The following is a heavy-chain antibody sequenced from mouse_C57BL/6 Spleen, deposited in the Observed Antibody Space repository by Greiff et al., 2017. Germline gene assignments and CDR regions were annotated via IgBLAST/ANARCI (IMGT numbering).Heavy chain of an antibody. J-gene: IGHJ4*01. CDR1: GFNIKDDY. V-gene: IGHV14-4*01. Sequence: VQLQQSGAELVRPGASVKLSCTASGFNIKDDYMHWVKQRPEQGLEWIGWIDPENGDTEYASKFQGKATITADTSSNTAYLQLSSLTSEDTAVYSCTLDSSGYYAMDYWGQGTSVTVSS. CDR3: TLDSSGYYAMDY. D-gene: IGHD3-2*02. CDR2: IDPENGDT.